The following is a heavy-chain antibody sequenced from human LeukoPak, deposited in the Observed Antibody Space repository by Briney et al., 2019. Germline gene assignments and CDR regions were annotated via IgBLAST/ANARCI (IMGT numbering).Heavy chain of an antibody. J-gene: IGHJ4*02. CDR3: ARDGVSESSGWYFDY. Sequence: PSETLSLTCTVSGGSISSYYWSWIRQPPGKGLEWIGEINHSGSTNYNPSLKSRVTMSVDTSKNHFSLKLSSVTAADTAVYYCARDGVSESSGWYFDYWGQGTLVTVSS. V-gene: IGHV4-59*12. CDR1: GGSISSYY. CDR2: INHSGST. D-gene: IGHD6-19*01.